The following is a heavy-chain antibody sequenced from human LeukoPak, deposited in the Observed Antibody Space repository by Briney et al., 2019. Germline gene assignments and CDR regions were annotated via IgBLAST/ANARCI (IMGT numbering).Heavy chain of an antibody. D-gene: IGHD2-15*01. Sequence: ASVKVSCKASGYTFTSYGISWVRQAPGQGLEWMGWISAYNGNTNYAQKLQGRVTMTTDTSTSTAYMELRSLRSDDTAVYYCARGQAYCSGGSCYLALSPGMDVWGQGTTVTVSS. J-gene: IGHJ6*02. CDR1: GYTFTSYG. V-gene: IGHV1-18*01. CDR2: ISAYNGNT. CDR3: ARGQAYCSGGSCYLALSPGMDV.